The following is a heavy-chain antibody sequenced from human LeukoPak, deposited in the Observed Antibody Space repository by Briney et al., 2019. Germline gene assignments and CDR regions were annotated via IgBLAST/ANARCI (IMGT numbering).Heavy chain of an antibody. J-gene: IGHJ4*02. CDR1: GFTFSNYD. CDR3: AKDGGVAAAGSFDY. CDR2: ISYDGSNK. D-gene: IGHD6-13*01. Sequence: GGSLRLSCAASGFTFSNYDMDWVRQAPGKGLEWVAVISYDGSNKYYADSVKGRFTISRDNSKNTLYLQMHSLRAEDTAVYYCAKDGGVAAAGSFDYWGQGTLVTVSS. V-gene: IGHV3-30*18.